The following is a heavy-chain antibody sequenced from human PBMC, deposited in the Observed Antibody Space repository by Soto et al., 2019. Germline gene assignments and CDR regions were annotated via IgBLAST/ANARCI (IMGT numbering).Heavy chain of an antibody. CDR3: AVALSRGSYYNDFDI. D-gene: IGHD6-19*01. J-gene: IGHJ3*02. V-gene: IGHV1-3*01. Sequence: ASVKVAFKASGYTFTIYSSHLFLQSPVQRLEGMGWINACNVNTKYSQKFQGRVTITRDTSASTAYMELSSLRSEDTAVYYCAVALSRGSYYNDFDICGKGQMVNVS. CDR1: GYTFTIYS. CDR2: INACNVNT.